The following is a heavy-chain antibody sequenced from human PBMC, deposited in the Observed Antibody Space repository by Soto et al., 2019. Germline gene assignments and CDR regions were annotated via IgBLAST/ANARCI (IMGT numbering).Heavy chain of an antibody. CDR1: GFTFSSYD. V-gene: IGHV3-23*01. J-gene: IGHJ4*02. CDR3: AKESTVGSPGDYFDS. D-gene: IGHD1-26*01. CDR2: IGIYANT. Sequence: EVELLESGGDLVQPGGSLRLSCAASGFTFSSYDINWVRQAPGKGLEWVSAIGIYANTYYAGSVKGRFTISRDDSKNTGYLQLNSLRVDDTAVYYGAKESTVGSPGDYFDSWGQGTLVTVSS.